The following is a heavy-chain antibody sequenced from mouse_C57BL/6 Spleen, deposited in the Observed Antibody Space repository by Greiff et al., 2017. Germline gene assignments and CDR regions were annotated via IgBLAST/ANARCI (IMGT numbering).Heavy chain of an antibody. J-gene: IGHJ2*01. CDR1: GFTFSSYG. D-gene: IGHD2-3*01. Sequence: EVKLVESGGDLVKPGGSLKLSCAASGFTFSSYGMSWVRQTPDKRLEWVATISSGGSYTYYPDSVKGRFTIARDNAKNTLYLQMSSLKSEDTAMYYCARKGLLLYFDYWGQGTTLTVSS. CDR2: ISSGGSYT. V-gene: IGHV5-6*01. CDR3: ARKGLLLYFDY.